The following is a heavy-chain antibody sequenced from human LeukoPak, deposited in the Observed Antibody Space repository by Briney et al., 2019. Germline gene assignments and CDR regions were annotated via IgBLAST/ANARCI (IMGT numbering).Heavy chain of an antibody. CDR3: ARGVGKPTYYDFWSGYYIESVRPPFDY. J-gene: IGHJ4*02. Sequence: GASVKVSCKVSGYTLTELSMHWVRQAPGKGLEWMGGFDPEDGETIYAQKFQGRVTMTEDTSTDTAYMELSSLRSEDTAVYYCARGVGKPTYYDFWSGYYIESVRPPFDYWGQGTLVTVSS. V-gene: IGHV1-24*01. CDR2: FDPEDGET. D-gene: IGHD3-3*01. CDR1: GYTLTELS.